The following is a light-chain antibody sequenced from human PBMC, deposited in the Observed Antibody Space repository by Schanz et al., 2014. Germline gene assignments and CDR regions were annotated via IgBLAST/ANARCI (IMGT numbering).Light chain of an antibody. CDR2: EVN. CDR3: SSYAGSNKFVV. CDR1: SSDVGGYNY. Sequence: QSALTQPPSASGSPGQSVTISCTGTSSDVGGYNYVSWFQQHPGRAPTLMIYEVNKRPSGVPDRFTGSKSGNTASLTVSGLQAEDEADYYCSSYAGSNKFVVFGGGTKVTVL. V-gene: IGLV2-8*01. J-gene: IGLJ2*01.